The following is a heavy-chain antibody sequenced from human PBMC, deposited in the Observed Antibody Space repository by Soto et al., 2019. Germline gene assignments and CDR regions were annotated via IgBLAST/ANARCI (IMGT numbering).Heavy chain of an antibody. CDR3: ARAGPGFCTNGVCWFDP. V-gene: IGHV4-59*12. Sequence: SETLSLTCTVSGGSISSYYCSWIRQPPGKGLEWIGYIYYSGSTNYNPSLKSRVTISVDTSKNQFSLKLSSVTAADTAVYYCARAGPGFCTNGVCWFDPWGQGTLVTVS. CDR2: IYYSGST. D-gene: IGHD2-8*01. J-gene: IGHJ5*02. CDR1: GGSISSYY.